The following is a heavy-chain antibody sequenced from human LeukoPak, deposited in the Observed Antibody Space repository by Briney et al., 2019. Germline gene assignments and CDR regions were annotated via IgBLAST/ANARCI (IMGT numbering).Heavy chain of an antibody. CDR2: INSDGSST. V-gene: IGHV3-74*01. Sequence: GGSLRLSCAASGFTFSSYWMHWVRQAPGKGLVWVSRINSDGSSTNYADSVKGRFTISRDNAKNTLYLQMNSLRAEDTAVYYCARDSGDNWNGVLGGYWGQGTLVTVSS. CDR3: ARDSGDNWNGVLGGY. CDR1: GFTFSSYW. J-gene: IGHJ4*02. D-gene: IGHD1-20*01.